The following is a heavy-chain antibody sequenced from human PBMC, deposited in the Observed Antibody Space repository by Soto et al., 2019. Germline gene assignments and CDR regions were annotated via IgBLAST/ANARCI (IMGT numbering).Heavy chain of an antibody. Sequence: GGSLRLCCVASGFTFRNFAMHWVRQAPGKGLEWVAVISYDGSNKYYADSVKGRFTISRDNSKNTLYLQMNSLRAEDTAVYYCAKVELIAAAGPPSLYYYYGMDVWGQGTTVTVSS. V-gene: IGHV3-30*18. CDR2: ISYDGSNK. D-gene: IGHD6-13*01. J-gene: IGHJ6*02. CDR1: GFTFRNFA. CDR3: AKVELIAAAGPPSLYYYYGMDV.